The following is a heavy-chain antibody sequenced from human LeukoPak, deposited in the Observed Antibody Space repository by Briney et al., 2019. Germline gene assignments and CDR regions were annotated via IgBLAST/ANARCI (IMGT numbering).Heavy chain of an antibody. CDR2: THPSGNT. CDR3: ARKAPKKGWFDP. V-gene: IGHV4-4*09. Sequence: PSETLSLTCTVSGGSISSYYWSWIRQPPGKGLEWIGYTHPSGNTNYSPSLKSRVTIAMDTSTSQFSLKLKSVTAADTAVYYCARKAPKKGWFDPWGQGTLVTVSS. CDR1: GGSISSYY. J-gene: IGHJ5*02.